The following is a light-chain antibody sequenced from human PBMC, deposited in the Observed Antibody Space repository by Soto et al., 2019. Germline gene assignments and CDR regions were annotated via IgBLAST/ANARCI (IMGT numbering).Light chain of an antibody. V-gene: IGKV1-5*03. CDR2: KTS. Sequence: DIQVTQSPSTLSAFVGDRVILTCRASQTVNIWLAWYQQRPRKAPKLLSYKTSSLESGVPSRFSGSGSGTEFTLTISSLETDDFGTYFCLQYNSLPYTFGQGTKLEIK. CDR3: LQYNSLPYT. CDR1: QTVNIW. J-gene: IGKJ2*01.